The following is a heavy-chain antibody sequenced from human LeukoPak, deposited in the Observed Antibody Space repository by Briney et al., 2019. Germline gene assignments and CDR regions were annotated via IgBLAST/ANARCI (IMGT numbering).Heavy chain of an antibody. Sequence: LAGGSLRLSCAASGFTFGSYVMGWVRQAPGKGLEWVSGIGTSSSSTYYGDSVKGRFTISRDNSKNTLYLQMNSLRAEDTAVYYCARQRITRFEFGDDYWGQGTLVTVSS. CDR2: IGTSSSST. D-gene: IGHD3-9*01. CDR3: ARQRITRFEFGDDY. J-gene: IGHJ4*02. V-gene: IGHV3-23*01. CDR1: GFTFGSYV.